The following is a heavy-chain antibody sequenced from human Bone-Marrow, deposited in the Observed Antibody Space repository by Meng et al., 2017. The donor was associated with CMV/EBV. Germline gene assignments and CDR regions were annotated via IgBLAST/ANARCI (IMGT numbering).Heavy chain of an antibody. CDR1: GYTFTGYY. D-gene: IGHD6-19*01. V-gene: IGHV1-2*02. CDR2: INPNSGGT. CDR3: AAQYSSGRYYYYYYGMDV. Sequence: ASVKVSCKASGYTFTGYYMHWVRQAPGQGLEWMGWINPNSGGTNYAQKFQGRVTMTRDTSISTAYMELSRLRSEDTAVYYCAAQYSSGRYYYYYYGMDVWGQGTTVTVSS. J-gene: IGHJ6*01.